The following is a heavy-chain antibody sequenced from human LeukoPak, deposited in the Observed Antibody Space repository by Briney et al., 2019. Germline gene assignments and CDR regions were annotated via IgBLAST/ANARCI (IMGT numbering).Heavy chain of an antibody. CDR3: SILTGSLGVSDY. CDR1: GLTFSSYA. J-gene: IGHJ4*02. Sequence: GGSLRLSCAASGLTFSSYAMHWVRQAPGKGLEWVAIISYDGSNKYYADSVKGRFTISRDNSKNTLYLQMNGLRAEDTAVYYCSILTGSLGVSDYWGQGTLVTVSS. CDR2: ISYDGSNK. V-gene: IGHV3-30*04. D-gene: IGHD3-9*01.